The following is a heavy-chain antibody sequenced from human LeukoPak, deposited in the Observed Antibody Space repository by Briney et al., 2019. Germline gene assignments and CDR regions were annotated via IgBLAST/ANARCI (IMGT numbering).Heavy chain of an antibody. CDR3: ASGGYCSSTSCPPPAGWFDP. J-gene: IGHJ5*02. CDR2: IYYSGST. Sequence: SETLSLTCTVSGGSISSSSYYWGWIRQPPGKGLEWIGSIYYSGSTYYNPSLKGRVTISVDTSKNQFSLKLSSVTAADTAVYYCASGGYCSSTSCPPPAGWFDPWGQGTLVTVSS. V-gene: IGHV4-39*01. CDR1: GGSISSSSYY. D-gene: IGHD2-2*01.